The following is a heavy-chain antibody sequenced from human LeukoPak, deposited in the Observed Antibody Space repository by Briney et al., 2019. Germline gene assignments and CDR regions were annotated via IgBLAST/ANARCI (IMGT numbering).Heavy chain of an antibody. Sequence: PSETLSLTCTVSGGSISSYYWSWIRQPPGKGLEWIGYIYYSGSTNYNPSLKSRVTISVDTSKNQFSPKLSSVTAADTAVYYCATLIAVAGRGYFDYWGQGTLVTVSS. CDR1: GGSISSYY. V-gene: IGHV4-59*08. J-gene: IGHJ4*02. CDR2: IYYSGST. CDR3: ATLIAVAGRGYFDY. D-gene: IGHD6-19*01.